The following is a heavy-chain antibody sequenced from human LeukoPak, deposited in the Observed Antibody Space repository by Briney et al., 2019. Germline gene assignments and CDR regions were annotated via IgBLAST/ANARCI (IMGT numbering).Heavy chain of an antibody. CDR1: GYTFTGYY. V-gene: IGHV1-2*02. D-gene: IGHD3-16*01. CDR3: ARSLIGGPMRYAFDI. Sequence: ASVKVSCKASGYTFTGYYMHWVRQAPGQGLEWMGWINPNSGGTNYAQKFQGRVTMTRDTSISTAYMELSSLRSEDTAVYYCARSLIGGPMRYAFDIWGQGTMVTVSS. J-gene: IGHJ3*02. CDR2: INPNSGGT.